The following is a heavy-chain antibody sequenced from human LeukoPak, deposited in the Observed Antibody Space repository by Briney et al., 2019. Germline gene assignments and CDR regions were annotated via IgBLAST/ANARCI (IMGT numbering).Heavy chain of an antibody. CDR2: IHYSGST. CDR1: GGSIRNIDYY. D-gene: IGHD3-10*01. V-gene: IGHV4-39*01. Sequence: SETLSLTCTVSGGSIRNIDYYWGWIRQPPGKGLEWIGSIHYSGSTNYNPSLKSRVTISVDTSKNQFSLKLSSVTAADTAVYYCARVCFYGSGSYSRFLLSLDYWGQGTLVTVSS. J-gene: IGHJ4*02. CDR3: ARVCFYGSGSYSRFLLSLDY.